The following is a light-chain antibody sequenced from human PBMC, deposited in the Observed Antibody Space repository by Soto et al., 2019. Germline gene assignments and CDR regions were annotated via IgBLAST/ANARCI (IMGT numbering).Light chain of an antibody. CDR3: HHSGNSHGT. J-gene: IGKJ1*01. CDR2: GAS. CDR1: QTISSRY. V-gene: IGKV3-20*01. Sequence: EIVLAQSPGTLSLSPGERATLSCRASQTISSRYLTWYQQKSGQVPRLLIYGASSRATGIPDRFSGSGSGTDFPLTISRLEAEDVAVYYCHHSGNSHGTFGQGTKVEIK.